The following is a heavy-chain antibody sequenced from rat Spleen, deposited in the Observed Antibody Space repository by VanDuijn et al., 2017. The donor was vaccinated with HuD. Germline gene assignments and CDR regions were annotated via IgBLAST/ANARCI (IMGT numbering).Heavy chain of an antibody. CDR2: INSAGSS. V-gene: IGHV3-3*01. CDR3: ARAYYDGSYYDY. CDR1: AYSITSSYR. J-gene: IGHJ2*01. D-gene: IGHD1-12*02. Sequence: VQLQESGPGLVKPSQSLSLTCSVAAYSITSSYRWSWIRQFPGNKLEWMGYINSAGSSNYNPSLKNRISITRDTSKNQFFLQVNSVSTEDTATYYCARAYYDGSYYDYWGQGVMVTVSS.